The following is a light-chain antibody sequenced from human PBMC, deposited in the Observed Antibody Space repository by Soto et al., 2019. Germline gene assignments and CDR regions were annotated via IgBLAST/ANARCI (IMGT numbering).Light chain of an antibody. CDR1: QTVLFSSNSKNA. CDR2: WAS. J-gene: IGKJ4*01. CDR3: QQYYVTPPT. Sequence: DIVVTQSPDSLDVSLGERATINCKSSQTVLFSSNSKNALAWYQQRPGQPPQLLIYWASTRESGVPDRFTGSGSGTDFTLTISTLQAEDVAVYYCQQYYVTPPTFGGGTKVEI. V-gene: IGKV4-1*01.